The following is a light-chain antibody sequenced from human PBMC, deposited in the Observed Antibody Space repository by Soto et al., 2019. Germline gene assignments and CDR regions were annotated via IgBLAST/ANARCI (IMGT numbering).Light chain of an antibody. V-gene: IGLV2-14*01. Sequence: QSALTQPASVSGSPGQSITISCTGTSSDVGGYNYVSWYQQHPGKAPNLMIYDVSNRPSGVSNRFSGSTSGNTASLTISGLQAEEEADYYCSSYTSSSTLYVFGTGTKLTVL. J-gene: IGLJ1*01. CDR1: SSDVGGYNY. CDR3: SSYTSSSTLYV. CDR2: DVS.